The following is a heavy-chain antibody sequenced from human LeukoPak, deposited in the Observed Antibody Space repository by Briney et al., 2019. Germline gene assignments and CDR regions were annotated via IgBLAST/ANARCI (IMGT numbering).Heavy chain of an antibody. V-gene: IGHV7-4-1*02. Sequence: ASVKVSCKASGYTFTSYAMNWVRQAPGQGLEWMGWINTNTGNPTYAQGFTGRFVFSLDTSVSTAYLQISSLKAEDTAVYYCASTPLYYDSSGHTEDFDYWGQGTLVTVSS. CDR3: ASTPLYYDSSGHTEDFDY. CDR2: INTNTGNP. J-gene: IGHJ4*02. CDR1: GYTFTSYA. D-gene: IGHD3-22*01.